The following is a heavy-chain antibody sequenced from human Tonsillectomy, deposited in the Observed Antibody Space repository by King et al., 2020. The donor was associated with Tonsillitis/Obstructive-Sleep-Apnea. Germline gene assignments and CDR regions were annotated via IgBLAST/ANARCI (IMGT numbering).Heavy chain of an antibody. V-gene: IGHV3-9*01. D-gene: IGHD3-3*01. CDR2: ISWNSGSI. J-gene: IGHJ5*02. Sequence: VQLVESGGGLVQPGRSLRLSCAASGFTFDDYAMHWVRQAPGKGLEWVSGISWNSGSIGYTVSVKGRFTISRDNAKNSLYLQMNSLRAEDTALYYCAGSTIFGVVSPWFDPWGQGTLVTVSS. CDR3: AGSTIFGVVSPWFDP. CDR1: GFTFDDYA.